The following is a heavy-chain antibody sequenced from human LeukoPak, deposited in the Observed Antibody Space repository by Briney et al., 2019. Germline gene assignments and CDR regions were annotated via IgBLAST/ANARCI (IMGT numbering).Heavy chain of an antibody. CDR3: ARGGALRYFEWFSAY. J-gene: IGHJ4*02. Sequence: ALVTVSCKTSGYTFTNYYMHWVRQAPGHGLEWMGIMNPSGDTTTYAEKFQGRVTMTRDTSTSTVYMELSSLRSEDTAVYYCARGGALRYFEWFSAYWGQGTLVTVSS. CDR1: GYTFTNYY. V-gene: IGHV1-46*01. D-gene: IGHD3-9*01. CDR2: MNPSGDTT.